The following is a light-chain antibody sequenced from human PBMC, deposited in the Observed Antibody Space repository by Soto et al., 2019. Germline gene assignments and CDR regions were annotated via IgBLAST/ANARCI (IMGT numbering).Light chain of an antibody. V-gene: IGLV1-40*01. Sequence: QAVVTQPPSVSGAPGQRVTISCTGSSSNIGAGYDVHWYQQLPGTAPKLLIYGNSNRPSGVPDRFSGSKFGTSASLAITGLQAEDEADYYCQSYDSSLSVWVFGGGTKLTVL. J-gene: IGLJ3*02. CDR2: GNS. CDR3: QSYDSSLSVWV. CDR1: SSNIGAGYD.